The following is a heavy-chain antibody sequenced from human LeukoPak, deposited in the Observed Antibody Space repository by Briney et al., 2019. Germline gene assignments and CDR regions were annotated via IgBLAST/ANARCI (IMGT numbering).Heavy chain of an antibody. D-gene: IGHD3-10*01. CDR2: IRYDGSNK. Sequence: GGSLRLSCAASGFTFSSYGMHWVRQAPGKGLEWVAFIRYDGSNKYYADSVKGRFTISRDNSKNTLYLQMNSLRAEDTAVYYCAKPIYGSGSYSGYFDYWGQGTLVTVSS. J-gene: IGHJ4*02. CDR3: AKPIYGSGSYSGYFDY. V-gene: IGHV3-30*02. CDR1: GFTFSSYG.